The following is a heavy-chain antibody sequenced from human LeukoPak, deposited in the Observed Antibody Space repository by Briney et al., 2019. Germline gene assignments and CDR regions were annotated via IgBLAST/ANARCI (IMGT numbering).Heavy chain of an antibody. CDR1: GGSISSNTYY. V-gene: IGHV4-39*01. D-gene: IGHD3-10*01. J-gene: IGHJ4*02. CDR2: ISYSGSS. Sequence: SETLSLTCTFSGGSISSNTYYWAWIRQPPGKGLEWIGTISYSGSSYYNPSLNSRVTISVDTSKNQFFLNLTSVTATDTALYYCARHGYYYPSGPLFDSWGQGTLVTVSS. CDR3: ARHGYYYPSGPLFDS.